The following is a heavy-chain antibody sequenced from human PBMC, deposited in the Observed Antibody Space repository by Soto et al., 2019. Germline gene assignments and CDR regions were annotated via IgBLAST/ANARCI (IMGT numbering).Heavy chain of an antibody. D-gene: IGHD3-9*01. V-gene: IGHV1-69*13. CDR3: ARVLRYFDWFYGWFDP. Sequence: SVKVSCKASGGTFSSYAISWVRQAPGQGLEWMGGIIPIFGTANYAQKFQGRVTITADESTSTAYMELSSLRSEDTAVYYCARVLRYFDWFYGWFDPWGQGTLVTVSS. J-gene: IGHJ5*02. CDR1: GGTFSSYA. CDR2: IIPIFGTA.